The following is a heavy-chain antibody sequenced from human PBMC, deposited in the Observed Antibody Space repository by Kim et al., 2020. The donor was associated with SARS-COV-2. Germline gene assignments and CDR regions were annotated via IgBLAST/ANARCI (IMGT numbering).Heavy chain of an antibody. V-gene: IGHV4-39*01. D-gene: IGHD3-16*02. CDR2: IYYSGST. Sequence: SETLSLTCTVSGGSISSSSYYWGWIRQPPGKGLEWIGSIYYSGSTYYNPSLKSRVTISVDTSKNQFSLKLSSVTAADTAVYYCARQPRWTYGYVWGSYRYTGVADYWGQGTLVTVSS. CDR3: ARQPRWTYGYVWGSYRYTGVADY. J-gene: IGHJ4*02. CDR1: GGSISSSSYY.